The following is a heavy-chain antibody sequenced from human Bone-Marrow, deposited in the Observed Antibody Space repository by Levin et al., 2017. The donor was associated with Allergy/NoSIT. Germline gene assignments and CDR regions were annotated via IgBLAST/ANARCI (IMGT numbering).Heavy chain of an antibody. Sequence: ASVKVSCKASGYTFTGYYMHWVRQAPGQGLEWMGWINPNSGGTNYAQKFQGRVTMTRDTSISTAYMELSRLRSDDTAVYYCARDGKDGYCSSTSCKGWFDPWGQGTLVTVSS. CDR1: GYTFTGYY. D-gene: IGHD2-2*03. J-gene: IGHJ5*02. CDR3: ARDGKDGYCSSTSCKGWFDP. V-gene: IGHV1-2*02. CDR2: INPNSGGT.